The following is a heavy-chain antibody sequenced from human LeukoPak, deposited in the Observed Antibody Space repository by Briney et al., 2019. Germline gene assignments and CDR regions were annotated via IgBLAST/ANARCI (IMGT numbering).Heavy chain of an antibody. Sequence: LPGGSLRLSCAASGFMFSSYWMHWVRQVPGKGLAWVSRIKTDGSSAHYADSVRGRFTISRDNAKSTLFLQMNSLRDEDTAVYYCAREGETWGILIWGQGTMVTVSS. CDR3: AREGETWGILI. D-gene: IGHD7-27*01. CDR2: IKTDGSSA. V-gene: IGHV3-74*01. J-gene: IGHJ3*02. CDR1: GFMFSSYW.